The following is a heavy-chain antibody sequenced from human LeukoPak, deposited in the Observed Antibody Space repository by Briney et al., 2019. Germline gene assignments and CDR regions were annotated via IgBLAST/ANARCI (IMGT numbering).Heavy chain of an antibody. CDR2: IIPIFGTA. CDR1: GGTFSSYA. V-gene: IGHV1-69*13. D-gene: IGHD1-26*01. J-gene: IGHJ4*02. CDR3: ARDTIVGAIWSPFDY. Sequence: ASVKVSCKASGGTFSSYAISWVRQAPGQGFEWMGGIIPIFGTANYAQKFQGRVTITADESTSTAYMELSSLRSEDTAVYYCARDTIVGAIWSPFDYWGQGTLVTVSS.